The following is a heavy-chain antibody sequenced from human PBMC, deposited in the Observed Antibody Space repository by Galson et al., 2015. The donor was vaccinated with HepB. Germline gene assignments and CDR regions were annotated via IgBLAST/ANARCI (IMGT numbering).Heavy chain of an antibody. CDR2: ISYDGSNK. CDR3: AILTKGYIVATNRDAFDI. CDR1: GFTFSSYG. D-gene: IGHD5-12*01. J-gene: IGHJ3*02. V-gene: IGHV3-30*03. Sequence: LRLSCAASGFTFSSYGMHWVRQAPGKGLEWVAVISYDGSNKYYADSVKGRFTISRDNSKNTLYLQMNSLRAEDTAVYYCAILTKGYIVATNRDAFDIWGQGTMVTVSS.